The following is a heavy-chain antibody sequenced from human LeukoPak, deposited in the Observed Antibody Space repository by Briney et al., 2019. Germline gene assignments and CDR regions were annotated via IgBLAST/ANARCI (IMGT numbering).Heavy chain of an antibody. CDR3: ARGLVPSY. Sequence: GGSLRLSCAASGFTFSSYWTGWVRQAPGKGLEWVASINQDGSEKYYVDFVKGRFTISRDNAKNTLYLQMNSLRAEDTAVYYCARGLVPSYWGQGTLVTVSS. CDR2: INQDGSEK. J-gene: IGHJ4*02. D-gene: IGHD2-2*01. CDR1: GFTFSSYW. V-gene: IGHV3-7*03.